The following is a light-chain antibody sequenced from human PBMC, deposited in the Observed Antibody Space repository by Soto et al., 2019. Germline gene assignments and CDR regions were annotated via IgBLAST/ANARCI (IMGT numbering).Light chain of an antibody. CDR2: GAS. Sequence: EIVLTQSPATLSLSPGERATLSCRASQSVSSYLAWYQQKPGQAPRVLIYGASTRATGIPARFSGSGSETEFILTISSLQSEDSATYYCQHYNTWPWTFGQGTTVDIK. CDR1: QSVSSY. V-gene: IGKV3-15*01. CDR3: QHYNTWPWT. J-gene: IGKJ1*01.